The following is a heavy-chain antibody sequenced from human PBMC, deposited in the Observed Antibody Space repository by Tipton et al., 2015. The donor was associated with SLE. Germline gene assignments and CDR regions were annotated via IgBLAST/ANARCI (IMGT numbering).Heavy chain of an antibody. CDR1: GGSFSGYY. CDR2: IRHSGST. J-gene: IGHJ4*02. D-gene: IGHD1/OR15-1a*01. V-gene: IGHV4-34*01. Sequence: TLSLTCAVYGGSFSGYYWSWIRQPPGKGLEWIGEIRHSGSTNYNPSLKSRVTISVDTSKNQFSLKLSSVTAADTAVYYCARREKLEQHFDYWGQGTLVTVSS. CDR3: ARREKLEQHFDY.